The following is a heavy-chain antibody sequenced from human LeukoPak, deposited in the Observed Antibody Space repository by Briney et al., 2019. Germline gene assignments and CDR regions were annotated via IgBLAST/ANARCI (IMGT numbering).Heavy chain of an antibody. Sequence: PVKVSCKASGGTFSSYAISSVRQAPGQGLEWMGRIIPIFGTANYAQKFQGRVTITTDESTSTAYMELSSLRSEDTAVYYCARDSYYDSSGYFAFDIWGQGTMVTVSS. J-gene: IGHJ3*02. CDR2: IIPIFGTA. CDR1: GGTFSSYA. V-gene: IGHV1-69*05. CDR3: ARDSYYDSSGYFAFDI. D-gene: IGHD3-22*01.